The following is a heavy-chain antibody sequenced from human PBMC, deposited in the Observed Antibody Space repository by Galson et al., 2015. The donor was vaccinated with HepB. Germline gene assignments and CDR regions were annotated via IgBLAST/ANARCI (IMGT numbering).Heavy chain of an antibody. CDR1: GYTFTSYG. D-gene: IGHD5-12*01. Sequence: SVKVSCKASGYTFTSYGISWVRQAPGQGLEWMGWISAYNGNTNYAQKLQGRVTMTTDTSTCTAYMELRSLRSDDTAVYYCAREIVATIGVYYYYGMDVWGQGTTVTVSS. CDR2: ISAYNGNT. V-gene: IGHV1-18*04. CDR3: AREIVATIGVYYYYGMDV. J-gene: IGHJ6*02.